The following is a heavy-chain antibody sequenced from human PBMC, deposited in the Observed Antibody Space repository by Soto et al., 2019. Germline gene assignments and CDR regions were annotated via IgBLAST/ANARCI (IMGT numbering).Heavy chain of an antibody. J-gene: IGHJ4*02. CDR3: AKDRSRPAYYDYIWGSYRPFDY. D-gene: IGHD3-16*02. Sequence: GGSLRLSCAASGFTFSSYAMSWVRQAPGKGLEWVSAISGSGGSTYYADSVKGRFTISRDNSKNTLYLQMNSLRAEDTAVYYCAKDRSRPAYYDYIWGSYRPFDYWGQGTLVTVS. CDR1: GFTFSSYA. CDR2: ISGSGGST. V-gene: IGHV3-23*01.